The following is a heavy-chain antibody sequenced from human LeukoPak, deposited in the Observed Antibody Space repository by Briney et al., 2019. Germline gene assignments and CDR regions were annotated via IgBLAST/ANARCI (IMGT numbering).Heavy chain of an antibody. Sequence: PSETLSLTCTVSGYSISSGYYWSWIRQPPGKGLEWIGEINHSGSTNYNPSLKSRVTISVDTSKNQFSLKLSSVTAADTAVYYCASRTYLLRLGELHNYWGQGTLVTVSS. CDR3: ASRTYLLRLGELHNY. CDR2: INHSGST. V-gene: IGHV4-38-2*02. CDR1: GYSISSGYY. D-gene: IGHD3-16*01. J-gene: IGHJ4*02.